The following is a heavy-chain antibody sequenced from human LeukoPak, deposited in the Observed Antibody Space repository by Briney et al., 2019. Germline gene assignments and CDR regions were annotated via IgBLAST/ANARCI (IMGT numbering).Heavy chain of an antibody. V-gene: IGHV3-66*01. CDR3: ARIIAAADGMDV. CDR1: GFTVSSNY. J-gene: IGHJ6*02. CDR2: IYSGGST. Sequence: GGSLRLSCAASGFTVSSNYMSWVRQAPGKGLEWVSVIYSGGSTYYADSVKGRFTISRDNSKNTLYLQMNSLRAEDTAVYYCARIIAAADGMDVWGQGTTVTVSS. D-gene: IGHD6-13*01.